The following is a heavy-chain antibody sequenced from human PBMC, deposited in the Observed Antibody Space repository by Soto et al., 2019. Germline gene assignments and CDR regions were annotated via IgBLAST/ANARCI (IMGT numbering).Heavy chain of an antibody. CDR1: GFTFSSYW. D-gene: IGHD2-15*01. CDR3: ARHYCSGGTCLFGP. Sequence: GGSLRLSCAASGFTFSSYWMSWVRQAPGKGLEWVANIKQDGSEKYYEDSVKGRFTISRDNAKNSPYLQMNSLRAEDTAVYYCARHYCSGGTCLFGPWGQGTLVTVSS. J-gene: IGHJ5*02. V-gene: IGHV3-7*01. CDR2: IKQDGSEK.